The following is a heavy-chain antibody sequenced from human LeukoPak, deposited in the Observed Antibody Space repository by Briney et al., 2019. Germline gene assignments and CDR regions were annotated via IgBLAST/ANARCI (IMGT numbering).Heavy chain of an antibody. CDR1: GGTFSSYA. CDR2: IIPIFGTA. D-gene: IGHD2-2*01. J-gene: IGHJ6*03. Sequence: GASVKVSCKASGGTFSSYAISWVRQAPGQGLEWMGGIIPIFGTANYAQKFQGRVTITADKSTSTAYMELSSLRSEDTAVYYCARFVVVPAAIRSYYYYYYMDVWGKGTTVTISS. CDR3: ARFVVVPAAIRSYYYYYYMDV. V-gene: IGHV1-69*06.